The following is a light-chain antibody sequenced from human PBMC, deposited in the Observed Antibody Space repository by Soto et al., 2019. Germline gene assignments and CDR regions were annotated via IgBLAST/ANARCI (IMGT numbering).Light chain of an antibody. CDR3: CSYAGSSTPLI. Sequence: QSALTQPASVSGSPGQSITISCTGTSSDVGNYNLVSWYQQRPGKAPKRMIYEVSKRPSGVSNRFSGSKSGNTASLTISGLQAEDEADYSCCSYAGSSTPLIFGTGTKVTVL. CDR1: SSDVGNYNL. CDR2: EVS. V-gene: IGLV2-23*02. J-gene: IGLJ1*01.